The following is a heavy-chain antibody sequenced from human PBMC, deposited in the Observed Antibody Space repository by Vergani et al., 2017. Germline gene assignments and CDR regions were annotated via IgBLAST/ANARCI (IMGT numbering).Heavy chain of an antibody. J-gene: IGHJ4*02. D-gene: IGHD6-19*01. Sequence: EVQLLESGGGLVQPGGSLRLSCAASGFTFSSYWMSWVRQAPGKGLEWVANIKQDGSEKYYVDSVKGRFTISRDNAKNSLYLQMNSLRAEDTAVYYCARDLGGAVAGLFDYWGQGTLVTVSS. CDR2: IKQDGSEK. CDR3: ARDLGGAVAGLFDY. CDR1: GFTFSSYW. V-gene: IGHV3-7*04.